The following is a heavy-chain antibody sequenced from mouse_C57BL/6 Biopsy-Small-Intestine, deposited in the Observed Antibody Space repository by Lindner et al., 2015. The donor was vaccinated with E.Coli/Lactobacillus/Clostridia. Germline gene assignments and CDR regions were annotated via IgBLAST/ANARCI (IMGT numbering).Heavy chain of an antibody. CDR1: GYAFSSSW. D-gene: IGHD2-1*01. CDR3: ATYANYVSYFDY. J-gene: IGHJ2*01. CDR2: IYPGDGDT. Sequence: VQLQESGPELVKPGASVKISCKASGYAFSSSWMNWVKQRPGKGLEWIGRIYPGDGDTNYNGKFKGKATLTADKSSSTAYMQLSSLTSEDSAVYFCATYANYVSYFDYWGQGTTLTASS. V-gene: IGHV1-82*01.